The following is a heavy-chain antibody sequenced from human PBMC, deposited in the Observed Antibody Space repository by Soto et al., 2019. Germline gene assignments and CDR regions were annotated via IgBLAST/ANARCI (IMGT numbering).Heavy chain of an antibody. CDR1: GGSISSGDYY. J-gene: IGHJ4*02. CDR2: IYYSGNT. D-gene: IGHD3-22*01. CDR3: ARARHYDSSGLVY. Sequence: QVQLQESGPGLVKPSQTLSLTCTVSGGSISSGDYYWSWIRQPPGKGLEWIGYIYYSGNTYYNPSLKSRVTISVDTSKTQFSLKLSSVTAADTAVYYCARARHYDSSGLVYWGQGTLVTVSS. V-gene: IGHV4-30-4*01.